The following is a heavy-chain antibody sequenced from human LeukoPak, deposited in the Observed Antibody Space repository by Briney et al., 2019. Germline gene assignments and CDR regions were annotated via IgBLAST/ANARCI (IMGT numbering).Heavy chain of an antibody. J-gene: IGHJ4*02. CDR1: GGSFSGYY. Sequence: SETLSLTCAVYGGSFSGYYWSWIGQPPGKGLEWIGEINHSGSTNYNPSLKSRVTISVDTSKNQFSLKLSSVTAADTAVYYCARTYGSGSYWIDYWGQGTLVTVSS. D-gene: IGHD3-10*01. V-gene: IGHV4-34*01. CDR2: INHSGST. CDR3: ARTYGSGSYWIDY.